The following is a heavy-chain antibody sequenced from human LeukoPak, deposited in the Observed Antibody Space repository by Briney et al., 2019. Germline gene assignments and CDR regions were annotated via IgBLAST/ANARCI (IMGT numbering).Heavy chain of an antibody. Sequence: GGSLRLSCAASGFTFSSYSMNWVRQAPGKGLEWVSSISSSSSYIYYADSVKGRFTISRDNAKNSLYLQMNSLRAEDTAVYYCARLRRYCSSTSCYTIDYWGRGTLVTVSS. CDR2: ISSSSSYI. D-gene: IGHD2-2*02. CDR3: ARLRRYCSSTSCYTIDY. J-gene: IGHJ4*02. CDR1: GFTFSSYS. V-gene: IGHV3-21*01.